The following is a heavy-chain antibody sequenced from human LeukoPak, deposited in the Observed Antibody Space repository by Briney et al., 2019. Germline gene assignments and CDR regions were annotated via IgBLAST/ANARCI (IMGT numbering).Heavy chain of an antibody. CDR3: AIIAAGNYFDY. CDR1: GFTFSSYS. D-gene: IGHD6-13*01. J-gene: IGHJ4*02. Sequence: GGSLRLSCAASGFTFSSYSMNWFRQAPGKGLEWVSSISSSSSYIYYADSVKGRFTISRDNAKNSLYLQMNSLRAEDTAVYYCAIIAAGNYFDYWGQGTLVTVSS. CDR2: ISSSSSYI. V-gene: IGHV3-21*01.